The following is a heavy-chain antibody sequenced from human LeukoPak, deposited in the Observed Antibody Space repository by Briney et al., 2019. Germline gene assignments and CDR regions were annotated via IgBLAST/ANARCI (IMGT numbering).Heavy chain of an antibody. V-gene: IGHV3-48*02. D-gene: IGHD3/OR15-3a*01. CDR1: GFSFSTYS. J-gene: IGHJ4*02. Sequence: PGGSLRLSCAASGFSFSTYSLNWVRQAPGKGLEWVSYISSSSTTIYYADSVKGRFTISRDNAKNLLFLQMDGLRDKDTAVYYCTRDPVGFSTNYYFSYWGQGTLVSVSS. CDR2: ISSSSTTI. CDR3: TRDPVGFSTNYYFSY.